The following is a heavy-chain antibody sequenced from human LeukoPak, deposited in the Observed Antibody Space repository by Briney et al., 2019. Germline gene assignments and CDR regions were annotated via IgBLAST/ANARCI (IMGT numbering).Heavy chain of an antibody. J-gene: IGHJ4*02. Sequence: GGSLRLSCAASGFTFSSYEMNWVRQAPGKGLERLSYISSSGRTIYYADAVKGRFTSSRDNAKNSLYLQMNSLRAEDTAVYYCARGTPLSAYLFDYWGQGSLVTVAS. V-gene: IGHV3-48*03. CDR2: ISSSGRTI. D-gene: IGHD3-22*01. CDR1: GFTFSSYE. CDR3: ARGTPLSAYLFDY.